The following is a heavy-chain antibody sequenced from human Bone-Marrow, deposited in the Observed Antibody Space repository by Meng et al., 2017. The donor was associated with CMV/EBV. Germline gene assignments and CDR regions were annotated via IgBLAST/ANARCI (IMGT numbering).Heavy chain of an antibody. CDR3: SRGSIDVAAAGPLNWFDP. D-gene: IGHD6-13*01. V-gene: IGHV4-39*07. CDR1: SSGSSY. J-gene: IGHJ5*02. CDR2: VSDGGST. Sequence: SSGSSYWDWIRQPPGKGLEWIGSVSDGGSTYYNPSLKSRVTISIDTSKNQFSLKLTSVSVADSAAYYCSRGSIDVAAAGPLNWFDPWGQGTLVTVSS.